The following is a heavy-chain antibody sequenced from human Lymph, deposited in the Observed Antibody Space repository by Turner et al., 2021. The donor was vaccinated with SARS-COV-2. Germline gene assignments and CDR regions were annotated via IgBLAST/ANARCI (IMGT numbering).Heavy chain of an antibody. Sequence: EVQLLESGGGLVQPGGSLRLSCAASGFTFNNYAMSWVRQAPGKGLEWVSTISGSGSSTYYADSVKCRFTISRDNSKNTLYLQMKSLRAEDTAVYYCANLYPTVSWEFPYAMDVWGLGTTVTVSS. D-gene: IGHD3-16*01. J-gene: IGHJ6*02. CDR2: ISGSGSST. CDR3: ANLYPTVSWEFPYAMDV. V-gene: IGHV3-23*01. CDR1: GFTFNNYA.